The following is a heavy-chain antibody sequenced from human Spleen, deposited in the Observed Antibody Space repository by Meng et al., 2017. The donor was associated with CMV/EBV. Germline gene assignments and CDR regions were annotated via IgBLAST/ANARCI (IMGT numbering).Heavy chain of an antibody. V-gene: IGHV4-59*11. CDR1: GDSISSQY. D-gene: IGHD3-22*01. CDR2: VSDSGNT. CDR3: ARAYDSGGYLDY. J-gene: IGHJ4*02. Sequence: SETLSLTCTVSGDSISSQYWTWIRQPPGKGLEWIGYVSDSGNTNYNPSLKSRVTISVDTSKNQFSLNLSSVTAADTAFYYCARAYDSGGYLDYWGQGALVTVSS.